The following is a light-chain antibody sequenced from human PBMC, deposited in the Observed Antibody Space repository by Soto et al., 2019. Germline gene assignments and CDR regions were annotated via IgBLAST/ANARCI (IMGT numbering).Light chain of an antibody. CDR2: KAS. CDR3: QQSNTYPFT. CDR1: QSISDA. J-gene: IGKJ5*01. V-gene: IGKV1-5*03. Sequence: DIQMTQSPSTLSASVGDRVTINCRASQSISDALAWYQQRPGKAPKVLIYKASSLESGVPSRFSGSGSGTEFTFTISSLQPDDFATYYCQQSNTYPFTFGQGTRREI.